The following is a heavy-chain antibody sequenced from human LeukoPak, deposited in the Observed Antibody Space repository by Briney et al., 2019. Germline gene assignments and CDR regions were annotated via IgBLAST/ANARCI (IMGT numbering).Heavy chain of an antibody. CDR1: GFTFSSYS. CDR2: ISSSSSTI. D-gene: IGHD5-24*01. V-gene: IGHV3-48*02. J-gene: IGHJ4*02. CDR3: AREDGYNYEGGSY. Sequence: PGGSLRLSCAASGFTFSSYSMNWVRQAPGRGLEWVSYISSSSSTIYYADSVRGRFTISRDNAKNSLYLQMNSLRDEDTAVYYCAREDGYNYEGGSYWGQGTLVTVSS.